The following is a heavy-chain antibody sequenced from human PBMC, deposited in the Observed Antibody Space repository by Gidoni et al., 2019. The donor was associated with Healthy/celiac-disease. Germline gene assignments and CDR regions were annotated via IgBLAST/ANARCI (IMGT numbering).Heavy chain of an antibody. CDR2: INHSGST. CDR1: GGSFSGYY. J-gene: IGHJ3*02. Sequence: QVQLQQWGAGLLKPSETLSLTCAVYGGSFSGYYWSWIRQPPGKGLEWIGEINHSGSTNYNPSLKSRVTISVDTSKNQFSLKLSSVTAADTAVYYCARALKWSSAFDIWGQGTMVTVSS. D-gene: IGHD2-8*01. V-gene: IGHV4-34*01. CDR3: ARALKWSSAFDI.